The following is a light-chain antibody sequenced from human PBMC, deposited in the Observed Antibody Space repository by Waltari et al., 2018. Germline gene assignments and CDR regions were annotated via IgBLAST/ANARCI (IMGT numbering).Light chain of an antibody. CDR3: QKYGTLPAT. CDR1: QIVSRT. V-gene: IGKV3-20*01. J-gene: IGKJ1*01. Sequence: EIVLTQSPGTLSLSPGERATLACRASQIVSRTLAWYQQKPGQAPRLLIYDASTRATGVPDRFSGSGSVTDFSLTISRLEPEDFAVYYCQKYGTLPATFGQGTKVEIK. CDR2: DAS.